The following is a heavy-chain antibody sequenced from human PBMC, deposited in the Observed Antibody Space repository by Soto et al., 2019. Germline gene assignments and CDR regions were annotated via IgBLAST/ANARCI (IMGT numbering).Heavy chain of an antibody. CDR2: IYYSGST. CDR3: ARGPDSSRGCFDL. Sequence: QVQLQESGPGLVKPSQTLSLSCTVSGGSISSGGYYWSWIRQHPGKGLEWIGYIYYSGSTYYNPSRKSRVTLSVDTCKNRVSLKLSSVTAADTAVYYCARGPDSSRGCFDLWGRGTLVTVSS. D-gene: IGHD3-3*01. CDR1: GGSISSGGYY. J-gene: IGHJ2*01. V-gene: IGHV4-31*03.